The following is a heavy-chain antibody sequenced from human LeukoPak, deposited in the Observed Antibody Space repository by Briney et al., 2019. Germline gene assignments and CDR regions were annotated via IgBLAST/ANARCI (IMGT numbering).Heavy chain of an antibody. D-gene: IGHD3-10*01. CDR3: ARVWFGEAIDY. V-gene: IGHV3-48*04. CDR1: GFTFSSYS. CDR2: ISSSSSTI. Sequence: GGSLRLSCAASGFTFSSYSMNWVRQAPGKGLEWVSYISSSSSTIYYADSVKGRFTISRDNAKNSLYLQMNSLRAEDTAVYYCARVWFGEAIDYWGQGTLVTASS. J-gene: IGHJ4*02.